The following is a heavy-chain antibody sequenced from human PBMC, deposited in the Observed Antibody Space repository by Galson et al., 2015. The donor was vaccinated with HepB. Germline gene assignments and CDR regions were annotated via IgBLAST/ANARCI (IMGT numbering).Heavy chain of an antibody. V-gene: IGHV3-33*01. CDR1: GFTFSSYG. CDR2: IWYDGSNK. Sequence: SLRLSCAASGFTFSSYGMHWVRQAPGKGLEWVAVIWYDGSNKYYADSVKGRFTISRDNSKNTLYLQMNSLRAEDTAVYYCARGPDIVVVPAAIRGDAFDIWGQGTVVTVSS. D-gene: IGHD2-2*02. CDR3: ARGPDIVVVPAAIRGDAFDI. J-gene: IGHJ3*02.